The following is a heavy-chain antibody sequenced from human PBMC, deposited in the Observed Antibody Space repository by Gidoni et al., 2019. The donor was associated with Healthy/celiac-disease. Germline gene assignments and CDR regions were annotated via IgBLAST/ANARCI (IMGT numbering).Heavy chain of an antibody. CDR3: AKDGLLWFGEFIPYFDY. CDR2: ISGSGGST. V-gene: IGHV3-23*01. CDR1: GFTFSSYS. J-gene: IGHJ4*02. D-gene: IGHD3-10*01. Sequence: EVQLLESGGGLVQPGGSLRLSCAASGFTFSSYSMSWVRQAPGKGLEWVSAISGSGGSTYYADSVKGRFTISRDNSKNTLYLQMNSLRAEDTAVYYCAKDGLLWFGEFIPYFDYWGQGTLVTVSS.